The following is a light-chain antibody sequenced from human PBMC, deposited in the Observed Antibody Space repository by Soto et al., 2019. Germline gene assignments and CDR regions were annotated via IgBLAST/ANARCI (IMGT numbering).Light chain of an antibody. J-gene: IGLJ2*01. CDR1: SSDVGNYNH. Sequence: QSVLTQPASVSGSPGQSITISCTGTSSDVGNYNHVSWYQQHPGKAPKLMIYEGSKRPSGVSNRFSGSKSGNTASLTISCLQAEDEADYYCSSYVSSSTLLFGGGTKLTVL. V-gene: IGLV2-23*01. CDR3: SSYVSSSTLL. CDR2: EGS.